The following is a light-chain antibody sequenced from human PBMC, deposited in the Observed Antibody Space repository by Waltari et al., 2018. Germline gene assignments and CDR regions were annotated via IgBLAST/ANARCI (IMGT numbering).Light chain of an antibody. V-gene: IGLV2-11*01. CDR1: SSDVGGYNY. Sequence: QSALTQPRSVSGSPGQSVTISCTGTSSDVGGYNYVSWYQHHPGKAPKCMIYDVTRRPSGVPDLFSGSKSGNTASLTISGLQAEDEADYYCGSYAGSYSWVFGGGTKVTVL. CDR3: GSYAGSYSWV. J-gene: IGLJ3*02. CDR2: DVT.